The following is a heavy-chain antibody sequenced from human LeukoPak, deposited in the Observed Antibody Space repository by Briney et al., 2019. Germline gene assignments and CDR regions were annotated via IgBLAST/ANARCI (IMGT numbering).Heavy chain of an antibody. CDR1: GFTFSNYG. D-gene: IGHD6-13*01. V-gene: IGHV3-30*02. Sequence: GGSLRLSCAASGFTFSNYGIHWVRQAPGKGLEWVTFIQTDGNTEYYADSVRGRFTISRDNSKNTVSLQMNSLRAEDTAVYYCAREESSLVLGGLAYWGQGTLVTVSS. CDR3: AREESSLVLGGLAY. J-gene: IGHJ4*02. CDR2: IQTDGNTE.